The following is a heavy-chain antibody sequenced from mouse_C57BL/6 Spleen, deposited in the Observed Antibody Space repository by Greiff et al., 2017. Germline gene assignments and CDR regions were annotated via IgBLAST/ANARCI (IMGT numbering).Heavy chain of an antibody. CDR1: GYTFTSYW. V-gene: IGHV1-69*01. CDR2: IDPSDSYT. CDR3: ARAGGNYGGFAY. Sequence: QVQLQQPGAELVMPGASVKLSCKASGYTFTSYWMHWVKQRPGQGLEWIGEIDPSDSYTNYNQKFKGKSTLTVNKSSSTAYLQLSSLTSEDSAVYYCARAGGNYGGFAYWGQGTLVTVSA. D-gene: IGHD2-1*01. J-gene: IGHJ3*01.